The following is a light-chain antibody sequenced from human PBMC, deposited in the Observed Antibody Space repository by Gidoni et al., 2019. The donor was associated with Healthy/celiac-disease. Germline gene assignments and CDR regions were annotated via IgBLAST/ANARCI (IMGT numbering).Light chain of an antibody. Sequence: PATLSLSPGERATLSCRASQSVSSYLAWYQQKPGKAPRLLIYDASNMATGIPARFSGSGSGTDFTLTISSLEPEDFAVYYCQQRSNWPWTFGQGTKVEIK. V-gene: IGKV3-11*01. CDR3: QQRSNWPWT. J-gene: IGKJ1*01. CDR2: DAS. CDR1: QSVSSY.